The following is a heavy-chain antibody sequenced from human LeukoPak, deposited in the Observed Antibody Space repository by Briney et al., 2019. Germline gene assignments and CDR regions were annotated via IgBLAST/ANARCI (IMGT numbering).Heavy chain of an antibody. CDR1: GGSFSGYY. CDR2: INHSGST. J-gene: IGHJ4*02. V-gene: IGHV4-34*01. Sequence: SETLSLTCAVYGGSFSGYYWSWILQPPRKGLEWIGEINHSGSTNYNPSLKSRVTISVDTSKNQFSLKLSSVTAADTAVYYCARETGTPERYYFDYWGQGTLVTVSS. CDR3: ARETGTPERYYFDY. D-gene: IGHD1-1*01.